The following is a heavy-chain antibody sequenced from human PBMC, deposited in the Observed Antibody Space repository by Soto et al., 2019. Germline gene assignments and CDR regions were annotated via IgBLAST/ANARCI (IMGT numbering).Heavy chain of an antibody. Sequence: LETLSLTCTVSGGSISSYYWSWIRQPPGKGLEWIGYIYYSGSTNYNPSLKSRVTISVDTSKNQFSLKLSSVTAADTAVYYCARDRRYSSSDYYGMDVWGQGTTVTVSS. D-gene: IGHD6-6*01. V-gene: IGHV4-59*01. CDR1: GGSISSYY. CDR3: ARDRRYSSSDYYGMDV. J-gene: IGHJ6*02. CDR2: IYYSGST.